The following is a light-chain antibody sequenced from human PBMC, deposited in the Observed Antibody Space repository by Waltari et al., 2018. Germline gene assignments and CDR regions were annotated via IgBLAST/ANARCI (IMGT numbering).Light chain of an antibody. CDR3: QQYRDWPRT. Sequence: EIVMTQSPATLSVSPGASAARSRRARHSTGSNLPWYQQKPGQAPRPLIYDATTRDTDLAARFSGSGSGTEFTLTISSLQSEDFAVYFCQQYRDWPRTFGHGTKVETK. V-gene: IGKV3-15*01. CDR2: DAT. CDR1: HSTGSN. J-gene: IGKJ1*01.